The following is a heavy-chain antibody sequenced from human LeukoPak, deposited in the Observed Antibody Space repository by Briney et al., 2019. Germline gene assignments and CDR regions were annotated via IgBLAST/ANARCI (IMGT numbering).Heavy chain of an antibody. CDR1: GYTFTGYY. CDR3: ARGGGSYPSWFDP. Sequence: ASVKVSCKASGYTFTGYYMHWVRQAPGQGLEWMGWINPNSSGTNYAQKFQGRVTMTRDTSISTAYMELSRLRSDDTAVYYCARGGGSYPSWFDPWGQGTLVTVSS. D-gene: IGHD1-26*01. CDR2: INPNSSGT. J-gene: IGHJ5*02. V-gene: IGHV1-2*02.